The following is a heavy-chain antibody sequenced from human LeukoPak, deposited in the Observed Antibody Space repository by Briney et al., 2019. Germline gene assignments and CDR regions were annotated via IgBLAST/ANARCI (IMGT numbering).Heavy chain of an antibody. CDR3: ARGWGAAASAIY. J-gene: IGHJ4*02. Sequence: SEPLSLTSTVPGGSIDRSSYYLFWVRHPPREALDWIGSIYYSGSTYYNPSFTTRVTMSVDTSANQFSLKINSVTAADTAIYYCARGWGAAASAIYWGQGTLVTVS. CDR2: IYYSGST. D-gene: IGHD6-13*01. CDR1: GGSIDRSSYY. V-gene: IGHV4-39*01.